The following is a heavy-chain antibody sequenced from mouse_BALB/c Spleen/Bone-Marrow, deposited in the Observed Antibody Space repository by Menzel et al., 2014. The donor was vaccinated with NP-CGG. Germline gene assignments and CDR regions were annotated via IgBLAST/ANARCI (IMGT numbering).Heavy chain of an antibody. CDR2: INPYNDGT. D-gene: IGHD2-1*01. V-gene: IGHV1-14*01. CDR3: ARDGNPYLYFDV. J-gene: IGHJ1*01. CDR1: GYTFTSYV. Sequence: EVQLQQSGPELVKPGASVKMSCKASGYTFTSYVMHWVKQKPGQGLEWIGYINPYNDGTKYNEKFKGKATLTSDKSSSTAYMELSSLTTEDSAVYYCARDGNPYLYFDVWGAGTTVTVSS.